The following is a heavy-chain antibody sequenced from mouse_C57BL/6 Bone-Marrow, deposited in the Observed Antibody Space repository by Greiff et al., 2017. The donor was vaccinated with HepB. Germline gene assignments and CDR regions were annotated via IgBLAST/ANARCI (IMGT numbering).Heavy chain of an antibody. V-gene: IGHV14-4*01. CDR1: GFNIKDDY. CDR2: IDPENGDT. Sequence: VQLQHSGAELVRPGASVKLSCTASGFNIKDDYLHWVKQRPEQGLEWIGWIDPENGDTEYASKFQGKATITADTSSNTAYLQLSSLTSEDTAVYYCTTGWAWFAYWGQGTLVTVSA. J-gene: IGHJ3*01. CDR3: TTGWAWFAY. D-gene: IGHD3-3*01.